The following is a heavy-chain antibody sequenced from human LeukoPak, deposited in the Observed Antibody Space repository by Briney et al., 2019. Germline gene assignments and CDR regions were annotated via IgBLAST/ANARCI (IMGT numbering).Heavy chain of an antibody. V-gene: IGHV3-74*01. CDR3: ARDSRQLVLHYYYYMDV. J-gene: IGHJ6*03. D-gene: IGHD6-13*01. CDR2: INSDGSST. CDR1: RFTFSTYW. Sequence: PGGSLRLSCAASRFTFSTYWMHWVRQAPGKGLVWFSRINSDGSSTGYADSVKGRFTISRDNAKNTLYLQMNSLRAEDTAVYYCARDSRQLVLHYYYYMDVWGKGTTVTVSS.